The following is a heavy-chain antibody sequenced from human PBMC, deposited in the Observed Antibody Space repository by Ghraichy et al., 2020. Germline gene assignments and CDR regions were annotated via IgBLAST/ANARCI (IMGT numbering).Heavy chain of an antibody. CDR2: IWYDGSNK. V-gene: IGHV3-33*01. Sequence: GGSLRLSCAASGFTFSSYGMHWVRQAPGKGLEWVAVIWYDGSNKYYADSVKGRFTISRDNSKNTLYLQMNSLRAEDTAVYYCAGIPGVEYSTFYGMDVWGQGTTVTVSS. CDR3: AGIPGVEYSTFYGMDV. D-gene: IGHD6-6*01. J-gene: IGHJ6*02. CDR1: GFTFSSYG.